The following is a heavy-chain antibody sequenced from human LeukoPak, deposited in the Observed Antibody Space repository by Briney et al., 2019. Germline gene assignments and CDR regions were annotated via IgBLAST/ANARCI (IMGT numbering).Heavy chain of an antibody. Sequence: PSETPSLTCAVHGGSFSGYYWSWIRHPPGKGLEWIGEINHSGSTNYNPSLKSRVTISVDTSKNQFSLKLSSVTAADTAVYYCAVEDTVRRPGRTVDIWGQGTMVTVSS. J-gene: IGHJ3*02. CDR1: GGSFSGYY. D-gene: IGHD5-18*01. CDR2: INHSGST. V-gene: IGHV4-34*01. CDR3: AVEDTVRRPGRTVDI.